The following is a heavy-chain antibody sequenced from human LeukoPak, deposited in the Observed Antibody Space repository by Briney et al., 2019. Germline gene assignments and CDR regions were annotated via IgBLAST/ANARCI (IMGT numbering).Heavy chain of an antibody. CDR2: VYYSGSA. V-gene: IGHV4-59*02. CDR1: GDSVTTYY. D-gene: IGHD4-11*01. CDR3: ARDGSNWSNDYYHGVDV. Sequence: SETLSLTCTVSGDSVTTYYWSWIRQPPGRGLEWLGYVYYSGSATYNPSLKSRVTISVDTSKNQFSLRLSSVTAADTAVYYCARDGSNWSNDYYHGVDVWGQGTTVTVSS. J-gene: IGHJ6*02.